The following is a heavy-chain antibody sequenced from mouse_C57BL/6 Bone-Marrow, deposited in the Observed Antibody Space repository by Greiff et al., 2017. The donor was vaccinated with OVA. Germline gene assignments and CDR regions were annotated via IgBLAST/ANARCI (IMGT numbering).Heavy chain of an antibody. V-gene: IGHV1-69*01. CDR2: IDPSDSYT. J-gene: IGHJ3*01. D-gene: IGHD4-1*01. Sequence: QVQLKQPGAELVMPGASVKLSCKASGYTFTSYWMHWVKQRPGQGLEWIGEIDPSDSYTNYNQKFKGKSTLTVDKSSSTAYMQLSSLTSEDSAVYYCARWGLGRVYWGQGTLVTVSA. CDR1: GYTFTSYW. CDR3: ARWGLGRVY.